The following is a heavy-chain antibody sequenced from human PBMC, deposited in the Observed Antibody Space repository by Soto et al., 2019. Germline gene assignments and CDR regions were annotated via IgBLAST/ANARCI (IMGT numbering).Heavy chain of an antibody. Sequence: GASVKVSCKASGYTFTGYYMHWVRQAPGQGLEWMGWINPNSGGTNYAQKFQGWVTMTRDTSISTAYMELSRLRSDDTAVYYCARGPVRGVDYYYYGMDVWGQGTTVTVSS. D-gene: IGHD3-10*01. V-gene: IGHV1-2*04. CDR2: INPNSGGT. J-gene: IGHJ6*02. CDR1: GYTFTGYY. CDR3: ARGPVRGVDYYYYGMDV.